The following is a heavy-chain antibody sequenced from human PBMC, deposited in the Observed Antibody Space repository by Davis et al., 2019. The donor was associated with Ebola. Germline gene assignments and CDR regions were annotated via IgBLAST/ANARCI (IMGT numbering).Heavy chain of an antibody. CDR3: AKDNRNIWSEV. CDR1: LIFSSLYV. J-gene: IGHJ3*01. CDR2: VTSADT. D-gene: IGHD2/OR15-2a*01. Sequence: GESLKISCSASLIFSSLYVTSRVCLAPGKVLARVPTYVTSADTYYADSVKGRFTISRDNSKNTMYLQMNGLRDEDTAIYYCAKDNRNIWSEVWGQGTMVTVSS. V-gene: IGHV3-23*01.